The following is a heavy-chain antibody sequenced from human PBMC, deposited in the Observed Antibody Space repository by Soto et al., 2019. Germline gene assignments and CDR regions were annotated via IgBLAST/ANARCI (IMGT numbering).Heavy chain of an antibody. CDR2: IIPIFGTA. D-gene: IGHD2-2*01. CDR3: ARGGGEVPAAIPRPYYYYGMDV. V-gene: IGHV1-69*13. CDR1: GGTFSSYA. J-gene: IGHJ6*02. Sequence: SVKVSCKASGGTFSSYAISWVRQAPGQGLEWMGGIIPIFGTANYAQKFQGRVTITADESTSTAYMELSSLRSEDTAVYYCARGGGEVPAAIPRPYYYYGMDVWGQGTTVTVSS.